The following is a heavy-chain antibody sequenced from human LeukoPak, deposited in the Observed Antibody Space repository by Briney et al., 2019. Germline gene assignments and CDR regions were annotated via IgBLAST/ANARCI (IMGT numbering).Heavy chain of an antibody. J-gene: IGHJ4*02. V-gene: IGHV3-30*04. CDR1: GFTFDNYA. CDR2: ISHDGSTK. D-gene: IGHD5-24*01. Sequence: GRSLRLSCAASGFTFDNYAIHWVRQAPGKGLTWVAAISHDGSTKHYAGSVKGRFTISRDNSKNTLYLQMNSLNTEDTALYYCTRERWLQSFDYWGQGTLVTVSA. CDR3: TRERWLQSFDY.